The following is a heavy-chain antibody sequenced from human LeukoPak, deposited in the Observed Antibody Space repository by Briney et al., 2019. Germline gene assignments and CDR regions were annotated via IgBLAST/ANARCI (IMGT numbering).Heavy chain of an antibody. Sequence: GASVKVSCKASGGTFSSYAISWVRQAPGQGLEWMGRIIPIFGTANYAQKFQGRVTITTDESTSTAYMELSSLRSEDTAVYYCAGDEGIYNCGGDCLETAFDIWGQGTMVTVSS. D-gene: IGHD2-21*02. CDR1: GGTFSSYA. V-gene: IGHV1-69*05. J-gene: IGHJ3*02. CDR3: AGDEGIYNCGGDCLETAFDI. CDR2: IIPIFGTA.